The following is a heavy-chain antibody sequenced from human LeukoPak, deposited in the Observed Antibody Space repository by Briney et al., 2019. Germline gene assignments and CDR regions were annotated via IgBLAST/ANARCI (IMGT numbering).Heavy chain of an antibody. D-gene: IGHD5-12*01. Sequence: GESLKISCKGSGYSFTSYWSGWVRQMPGKGLEWMGIIYPGDSDTRYIPSFQGQVTISADKSISTAYLQWSSLKASDTAMYYCARQEAGYSGYDSGAFDIWGQGTMVTVSS. V-gene: IGHV5-51*01. CDR2: IYPGDSDT. CDR1: GYSFTSYW. CDR3: ARQEAGYSGYDSGAFDI. J-gene: IGHJ3*02.